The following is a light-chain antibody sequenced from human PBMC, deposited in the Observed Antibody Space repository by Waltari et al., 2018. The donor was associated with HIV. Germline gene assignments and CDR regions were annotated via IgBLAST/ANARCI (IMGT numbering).Light chain of an antibody. J-gene: IGLJ2*01. CDR3: SSYTSSSTPHVV. CDR2: EVS. Sequence: QSALTQPASVSGSPGQSITISCTGTSRDVGGYKYVSWYQQHPGKAPKLMIYEVSNRPSGVSNRFSGSKSGNTASLTISGLQAEDEADYYCSSYTSSSTPHVVFGGGTKLTVL. CDR1: SRDVGGYKY. V-gene: IGLV2-14*01.